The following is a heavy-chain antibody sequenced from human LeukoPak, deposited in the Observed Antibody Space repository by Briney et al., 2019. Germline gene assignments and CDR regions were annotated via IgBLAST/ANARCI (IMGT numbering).Heavy chain of an antibody. J-gene: IGHJ4*02. D-gene: IGHD6-13*01. V-gene: IGHV1-18*01. Sequence: GASVKVSCKASGYTFTRYGISWVRQAPGQGLEWMGWISVYNGNTNYAQNLQGRVTMTTDTSTSTAYMELRSLRSDDTAVYYCARDSTQELAGPPRYWGQGTLVTVSS. CDR2: ISVYNGNT. CDR1: GYTFTRYG. CDR3: ARDSTQELAGPPRY.